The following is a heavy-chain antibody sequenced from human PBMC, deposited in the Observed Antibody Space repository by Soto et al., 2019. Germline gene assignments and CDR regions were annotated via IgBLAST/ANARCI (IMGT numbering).Heavy chain of an antibody. D-gene: IGHD1-26*01. Sequence: PGGSLRLSCAVSGLTFSNAWMIWVRQAPGKGLEFIGRIKSKRDGGTTDFAAPVKGRFTISRDDSKNTVYLQMNSLNTEDTAVYFCDQEHAVYWGQGALVTVSS. V-gene: IGHV3-15*01. CDR3: DQEHAVY. J-gene: IGHJ4*02. CDR1: GLTFSNAW. CDR2: IKSKRDGGTT.